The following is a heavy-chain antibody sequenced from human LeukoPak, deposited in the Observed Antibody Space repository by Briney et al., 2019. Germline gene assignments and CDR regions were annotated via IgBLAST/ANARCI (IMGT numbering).Heavy chain of an antibody. CDR3: AKGLKSEYTYGPCDY. V-gene: IGHV3-23*01. CDR1: GFTFRSYA. CDR2: ISGSGGAT. J-gene: IGHJ4*02. Sequence: PGGSLRLSCAASGFTFRSYAMSWVRQAPGKGLEWVSAISGSGGATYYTDSVKGRFTISRDKSKNTLYLQMYSLRAEDTAVYYCAKGLKSEYTYGPCDYWGQGTLVTVSS. D-gene: IGHD5-18*01.